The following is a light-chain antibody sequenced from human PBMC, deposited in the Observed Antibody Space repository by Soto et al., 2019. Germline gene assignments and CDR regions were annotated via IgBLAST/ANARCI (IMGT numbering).Light chain of an antibody. Sequence: EIVLTQSPGTLSLSPGERATPSCRASQSISSSYLAWYQQKPGQAPRLLIYDASSRATGIPDRFSGSGSGTDFTLTISRLEPEDFAVYYCQQYVSSPPTLGQGTKVDIK. J-gene: IGKJ1*01. CDR3: QQYVSSPPT. CDR2: DAS. CDR1: QSISSSY. V-gene: IGKV3-20*01.